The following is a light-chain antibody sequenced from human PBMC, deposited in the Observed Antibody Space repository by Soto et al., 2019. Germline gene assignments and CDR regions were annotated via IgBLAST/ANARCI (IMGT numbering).Light chain of an antibody. CDR3: QQYNNWPYT. CDR2: AAS. V-gene: IGKV3-15*01. Sequence: EIVLKQSPGTLSLSPGERATLSCRASQSVSSSYLAWYQQKPGQAPRLLIYAASARATGIPARFSGSGSGTDFTLTISSLQSEDFAVYYCQQYNNWPYTFGQGTKVDIK. J-gene: IGKJ2*01. CDR1: QSVSSSY.